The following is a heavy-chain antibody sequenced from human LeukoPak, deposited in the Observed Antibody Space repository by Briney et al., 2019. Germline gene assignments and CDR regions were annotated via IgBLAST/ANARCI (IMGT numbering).Heavy chain of an antibody. CDR2: IYWDDDK. V-gene: IGHV2-5*02. CDR3: AHSVLDYGSGSYRFNQ. Sequence: SGPTLVNPTQTLTLTCTFSGFSLSTSGVAVGWIRQPPGKALEWLALIYWDDDKRYSPSLKSRLTITKNTSENQVVLRMTNIDPVDTATYYCAHSVLDYGSGSYRFNQWGQGTLVTVSS. CDR1: GFSLSTSGVA. D-gene: IGHD3-10*01. J-gene: IGHJ4*02.